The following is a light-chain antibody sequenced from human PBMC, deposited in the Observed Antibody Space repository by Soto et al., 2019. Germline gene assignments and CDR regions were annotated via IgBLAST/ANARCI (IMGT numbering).Light chain of an antibody. CDR2: DAS. Sequence: DIQMTQSPTTLSASVGDRVIITCRASQRMSAWLAWYQQKPGIAPKLLIYDASSFEDGVPSRFSVSGSVPDFTLPINTLHPNVLEPFYAKHNETYPGGFGGGTKGDIK. V-gene: IGKV1-5*01. CDR1: QRMSAW. J-gene: IGKJ4*01. CDR3: KHNETYPGG.